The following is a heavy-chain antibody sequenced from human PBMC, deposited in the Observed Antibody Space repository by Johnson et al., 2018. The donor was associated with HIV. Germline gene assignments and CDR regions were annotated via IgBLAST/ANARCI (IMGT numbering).Heavy chain of an antibody. CDR3: ARIQYNFWSDPDAFDI. D-gene: IGHD3-3*01. J-gene: IGHJ3*02. V-gene: IGHV3-7*01. Sequence: MQLVESGGGLVQPGGSLRLSCAASGFTFSSYWMSWVRQAPGKGLEWVANIRQDGSEKHYVDSVKGRFTISRDNAKNSLYLQINSLRAEDTAVYYCARIQYNFWSDPDAFDIWGQGTIVIVSS. CDR1: GFTFSSYW. CDR2: IRQDGSEK.